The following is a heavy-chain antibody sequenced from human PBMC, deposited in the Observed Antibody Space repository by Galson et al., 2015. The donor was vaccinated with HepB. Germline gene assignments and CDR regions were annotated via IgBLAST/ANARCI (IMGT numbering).Heavy chain of an antibody. V-gene: IGHV5-51*03. CDR1: GYSFTSYW. Sequence: QSGAEVKKPGESLKISCKGSGYSFTSYWIGWGRQMPGKGLEWMGIIYPGDADTRNTPSFQGQVTISSDKSISTAYLQWSSLKASDTAMYYCARLFYGDYKVHYYYGMDVWGQGTTVTVSS. J-gene: IGHJ6*02. CDR3: ARLFYGDYKVHYYYGMDV. D-gene: IGHD4-17*01. CDR2: IYPGDADT.